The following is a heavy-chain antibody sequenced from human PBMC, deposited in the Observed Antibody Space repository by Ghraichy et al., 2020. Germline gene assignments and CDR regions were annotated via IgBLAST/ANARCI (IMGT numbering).Heavy chain of an antibody. D-gene: IGHD6-19*01. V-gene: IGHV4-59*01. J-gene: IGHJ4*02. CDR2: IYYSGST. Sequence: ETLSLTCTVSGGSISSYYWSWIRQPPGKGLEWIGYIYYSGSTNYNPSLKSRVTISVDTSKNQFSLKLSSVTAADTAVYYCARAVGQWLALDYWGQGTLVTVSS. CDR1: GGSISSYY. CDR3: ARAVGQWLALDY.